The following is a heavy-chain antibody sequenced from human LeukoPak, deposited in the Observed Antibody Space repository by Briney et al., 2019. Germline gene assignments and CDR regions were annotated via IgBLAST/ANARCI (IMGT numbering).Heavy chain of an antibody. Sequence: SETLSLTCTVSGGPVSSGTYYWSWIRQPPGKGLEWIGYIYYSGSTNYNPSLKSRVTISVDTSKNQFSLKLSSVTAADTAVYYCARGDYDILTGYYGTNWFDPWGQGTLVTVSS. J-gene: IGHJ5*02. D-gene: IGHD3-9*01. CDR1: GGPVSSGTYY. CDR2: IYYSGST. CDR3: ARGDYDILTGYYGTNWFDP. V-gene: IGHV4-61*01.